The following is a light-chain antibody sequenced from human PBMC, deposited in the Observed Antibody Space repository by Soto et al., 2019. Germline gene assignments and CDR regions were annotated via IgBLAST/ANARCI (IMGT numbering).Light chain of an antibody. CDR3: SSYAGSNNGV. CDR1: SSDVGGDNF. CDR2: EVS. V-gene: IGLV2-8*01. Sequence: QSALTQPPSASGSRGQSVTISCTGASSDVGGDNFVSWYQQHPGKAPKLMIYEVSKRPSGVPDRFSGSKSGNTASLTVSGLQAEDEADYYCSSYAGSNNGVFGGGTKLTVL. J-gene: IGLJ3*02.